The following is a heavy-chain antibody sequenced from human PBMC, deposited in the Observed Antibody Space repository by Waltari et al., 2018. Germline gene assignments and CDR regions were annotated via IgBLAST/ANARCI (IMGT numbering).Heavy chain of an antibody. CDR3: ARSSAEYQLLGWYIVGAEGLYYFDY. V-gene: IGHV4-4*07. J-gene: IGHJ4*02. CDR1: GGSISSYY. Sequence: QVQLQESGPGLVKPSETLSLTCTVSGGSISSYYWSWIRQPAGKGLEWIGRIYPSGRTNYNPSLKCRVTMSVDTAKNQFSLKLSSVTAADTAVYYCARSSAEYQLLGWYIVGAEGLYYFDYWGQGTLVTVSS. D-gene: IGHD2-2*01. CDR2: IYPSGRT.